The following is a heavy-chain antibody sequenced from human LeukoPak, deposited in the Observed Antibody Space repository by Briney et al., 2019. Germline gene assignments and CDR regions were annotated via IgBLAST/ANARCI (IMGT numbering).Heavy chain of an antibody. CDR1: GGSISSYY. CDR3: ARLGYSYGAIDY. V-gene: IGHV4-59*08. J-gene: IGHJ4*02. D-gene: IGHD5-18*01. CDR2: IYYSGST. Sequence: SETLSLTCTVSGGSISSYYWSWTRQPPGKGLEWIGYIYYSGSTNYNPSLKSRVTISVDTSKNQFSLKLSSVTAADTAVYYCARLGYSYGAIDYWGQGTLVTVSS.